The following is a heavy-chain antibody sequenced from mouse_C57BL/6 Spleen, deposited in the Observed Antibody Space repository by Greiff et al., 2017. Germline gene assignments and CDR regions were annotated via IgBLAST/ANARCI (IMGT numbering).Heavy chain of an antibody. CDR3: ERSCYDYGEDYAMDY. J-gene: IGHJ4*01. CDR1: GYTFTSYW. V-gene: IGHV1-55*01. D-gene: IGHD2-4*01. Sequence: QVQLQQPGAELVKPGASVKMSCKASGYTFTSYWITWVKQRPGQGLEWIGDISPGSGSTNYNEKFKSKATLTVDTSSSTAYMQLSSLTSEDSAVYYCERSCYDYGEDYAMDYWGQGTSVTVSS. CDR2: ISPGSGST.